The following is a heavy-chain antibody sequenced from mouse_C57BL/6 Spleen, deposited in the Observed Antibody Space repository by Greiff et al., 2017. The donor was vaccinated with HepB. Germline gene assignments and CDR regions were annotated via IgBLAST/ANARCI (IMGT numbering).Heavy chain of an antibody. J-gene: IGHJ1*03. CDR1: GYTFTDYN. CDR3: ARSGTTERYWYFDV. V-gene: IGHV1-18*01. Sequence: EVKLVESGPELVKPGASVKIPCKASGYTFTDYNMDWVKQSHGKSLEWIGDINPNNGGTIYNQKFKGKATLTVDKSSSTAYMELRSLTSEDTAVYYCARSGTTERYWYFDVWGTGTTVTVSS. CDR2: INPNNGGT. D-gene: IGHD1-1*01.